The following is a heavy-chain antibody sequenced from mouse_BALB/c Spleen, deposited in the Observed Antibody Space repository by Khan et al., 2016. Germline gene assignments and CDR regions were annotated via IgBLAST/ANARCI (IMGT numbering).Heavy chain of an antibody. V-gene: IGHV4-1*02. CDR3: ARAGYNGYLAY. CDR2: INPDSYTI. D-gene: IGHD2-14*01. CDR1: GYAFSSYW. Sequence: EVKLLESGGGLVHPGGSLKLSCAASGYAFSSYWMRWVRQAPGKGLEWIGEINPDSYTINYTPSLKDKFTISRDKSKNTLYLQMSNVRSEDTALYYCARAGYNGYLAYWGQGTLVTVSA. J-gene: IGHJ3*01.